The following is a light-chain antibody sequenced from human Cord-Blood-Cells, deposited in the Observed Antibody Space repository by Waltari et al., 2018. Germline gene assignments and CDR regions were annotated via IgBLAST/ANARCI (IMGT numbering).Light chain of an antibody. V-gene: IGKV1-5*03. Sequence: DIKMTQSPSTLSASVGDRVTITCRASQSISSWLAWYQQKPGKAPKLLIDKASSLESGVPSRFSGSGSGTEFTLTISSLQPDDFATYYCQQYDSYWTFGQGTKVEIK. CDR1: QSISSW. CDR2: KAS. J-gene: IGKJ1*01. CDR3: QQYDSYWT.